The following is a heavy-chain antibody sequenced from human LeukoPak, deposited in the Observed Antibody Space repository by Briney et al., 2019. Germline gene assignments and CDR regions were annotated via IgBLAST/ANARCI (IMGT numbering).Heavy chain of an antibody. J-gene: IGHJ4*02. CDR1: GYTFTNFG. V-gene: IGHV1-18*01. CDR3: ARDGGIEGRHLDY. D-gene: IGHD1-26*01. Sequence: ASVKVSCKASGYTFTNFGITWVRQAPGQGLEWMGWISGYSGNTKYAQKFQARVTLTTDTPTSTAYMEMRSLISDDTAVYYRARDGGIEGRHLDYWGQGTLVTVSS. CDR2: ISGYSGNT.